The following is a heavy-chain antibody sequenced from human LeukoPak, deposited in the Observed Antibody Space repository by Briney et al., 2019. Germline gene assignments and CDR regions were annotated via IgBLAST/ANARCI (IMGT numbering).Heavy chain of an antibody. V-gene: IGHV1-18*01. Sequence: ASVKVSCKGSGYTFTNYGITWVRQAPGQGLEWMGWISPYNGNTKYAQKVQGRVTMTTDTSTSTAYMELRSLRSDDTAVYYCARGGSSGPEGWFDPWAQGTLVTVSS. D-gene: IGHD6-19*01. CDR3: ARGGSSGPEGWFDP. CDR2: ISPYNGNT. CDR1: GYTFTNYG. J-gene: IGHJ5*02.